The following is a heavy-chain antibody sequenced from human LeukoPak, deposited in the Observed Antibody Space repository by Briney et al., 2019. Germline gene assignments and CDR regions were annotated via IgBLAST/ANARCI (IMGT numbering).Heavy chain of an antibody. CDR1: GFTFSSYS. CDR3: ARDSIHIRFDY. J-gene: IGHJ4*02. Sequence: GGSLRLSCAASGFTFSSYSMNWVRQAPGKGLEWVSSISSSSSYIYYADSVKGRFTISRDNAKNSLYLRMNSLRAEDTAVYYCARDSIHIRFDYWGQGTLVTVSS. CDR2: ISSSSSYI. V-gene: IGHV3-21*01.